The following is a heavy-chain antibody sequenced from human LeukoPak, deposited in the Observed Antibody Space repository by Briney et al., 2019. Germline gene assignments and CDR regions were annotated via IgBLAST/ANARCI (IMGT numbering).Heavy chain of an antibody. CDR1: GGTFSSYA. J-gene: IGHJ4*02. D-gene: IGHD3-22*01. V-gene: IGHV1-69*05. CDR2: IIPIFGTA. Sequence: EASVKVSCKASGGTFSSYAISWVRQAPGQGLEWMGRIIPIFGTANYAQKFQGRVTITTDESTSTAYMELSSLRSEDTAVYYCASAAYYYDSSGYYYHYWGQGTPVTVSS. CDR3: ASAAYYYDSSGYYYHY.